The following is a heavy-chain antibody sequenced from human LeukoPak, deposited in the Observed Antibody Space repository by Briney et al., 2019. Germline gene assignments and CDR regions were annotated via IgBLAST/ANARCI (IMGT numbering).Heavy chain of an antibody. CDR1: GYSFTNYW. J-gene: IGHJ6*03. D-gene: IGHD2-2*01. CDR2: IYPGDSNT. V-gene: IGHV5-51*01. Sequence: GESLKISCKGSGYSFTNYWIGWVRQMPGKGLEWMGIIYPGDSNTRYSPSFQGQVTISADKAIIPAYLQWSRLKASATAIYYCARGPYCSSPSCYSPYYSYYMDVWGKGTTVTVS. CDR3: ARGPYCSSPSCYSPYYSYYMDV.